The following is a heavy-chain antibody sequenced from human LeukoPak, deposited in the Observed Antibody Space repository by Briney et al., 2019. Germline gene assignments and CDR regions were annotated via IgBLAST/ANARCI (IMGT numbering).Heavy chain of an antibody. CDR1: GFTVSSNY. V-gene: IGHV3-53*01. CDR3: AIVPAAITYFQH. Sequence: QPGGSLRLSCAASGFTVSSNYMSWVRQAPGKGLEWVSVIYSGGSTYYADSVKGRFTISRDNSKNTLYLQMSSLRAEDTAVYYCAIVPAAITYFQHWGQGTLVTVSS. CDR2: IYSGGST. D-gene: IGHD2-2*01. J-gene: IGHJ1*01.